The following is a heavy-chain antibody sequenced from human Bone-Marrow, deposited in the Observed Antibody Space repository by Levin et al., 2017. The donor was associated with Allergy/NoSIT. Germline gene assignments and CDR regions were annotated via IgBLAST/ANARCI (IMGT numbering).Heavy chain of an antibody. J-gene: IGHJ3*02. CDR2: ITPNSGNT. V-gene: IGHV1-2*02. CDR1: GYTFIAYY. D-gene: IGHD3-22*01. CDR3: ARDRADNFDSSGYYPDAFDI. Sequence: GASVKVSCKASGYTFIAYYIHWVRQAPGQGPEWMGWITPNSGNTNYAQKFRGRVTLTWDTSTTTASVELSSLTLDDTAVYYCARDRADNFDSSGYYPDAFDIWGQGTVVTVSS.